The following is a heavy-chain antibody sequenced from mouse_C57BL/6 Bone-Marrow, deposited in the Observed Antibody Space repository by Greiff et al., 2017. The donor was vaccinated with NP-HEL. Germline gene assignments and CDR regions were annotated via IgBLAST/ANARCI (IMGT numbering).Heavy chain of an antibody. Sequence: QVQLQQPGAELVKPGASVKLSCKASGYTFTSYWMHWVKQRPGQGLEWIGMIHPNSGSTNYNEKFKSKATLTVDKSSSTAYMQLSSLTSEDSAVYYCARLGTTVVATRAWFAYWGQGTLVTVSA. CDR3: ARLGTTVVATRAWFAY. CDR2: IHPNSGST. D-gene: IGHD1-1*01. J-gene: IGHJ3*01. V-gene: IGHV1-64*01. CDR1: GYTFTSYW.